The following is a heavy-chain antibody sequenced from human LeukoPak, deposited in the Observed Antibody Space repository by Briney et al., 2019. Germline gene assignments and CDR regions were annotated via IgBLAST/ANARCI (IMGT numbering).Heavy chain of an antibody. CDR3: ARVQQLADFDY. CDR2: IDHSGSA. D-gene: IGHD1-1*01. Sequence: SETLSLTCAVSGGSFNGYYWSWIRQPPGKGLEWIGEIDHSGSATYNPSLQSRVLISRDKSNNQFSLKLNSVTAADTAVYYCARVQQLADFDYWGQGNLVTVSS. CDR1: GGSFNGYY. J-gene: IGHJ4*02. V-gene: IGHV4-34*01.